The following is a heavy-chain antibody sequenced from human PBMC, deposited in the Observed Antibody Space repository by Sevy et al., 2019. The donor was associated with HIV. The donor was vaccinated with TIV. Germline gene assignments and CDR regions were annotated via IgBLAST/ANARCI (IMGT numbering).Heavy chain of an antibody. J-gene: IGHJ6*02. Sequence: GESLKISCKGSEYSFRTYWIGWVRQMPGKGLGWMGIIYPDDSDTRYSPSFQGQVTISADKSINTAYLQWNSLRASDSAMYYCARHHASYGVTGYYYYSGLDVWGQGTTVTVSS. CDR2: IYPDDSDT. CDR3: ARHHASYGVTGYYYYSGLDV. V-gene: IGHV5-51*01. CDR1: EYSFRTYW. D-gene: IGHD4-17*01.